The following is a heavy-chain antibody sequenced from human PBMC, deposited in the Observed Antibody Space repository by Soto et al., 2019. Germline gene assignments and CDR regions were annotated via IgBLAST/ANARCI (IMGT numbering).Heavy chain of an antibody. V-gene: IGHV4-4*02. CDR3: ATLPPRIAVTVLPIPT. J-gene: IGHJ5*02. CDR2: IYHNGSP. D-gene: IGHD4-17*01. Sequence: VQLRQAGPGLVKASGTLSLTCVVSGGSVSSTNWWTWVRQPPGKRLEWIGEIYHNGSPTYSPSLRGRATSPVAQSKNQCSLRLGSVTAADTAVYYCATLPPRIAVTVLPIPTWGQGIQVTVSS. CDR1: GGSVSSTNW.